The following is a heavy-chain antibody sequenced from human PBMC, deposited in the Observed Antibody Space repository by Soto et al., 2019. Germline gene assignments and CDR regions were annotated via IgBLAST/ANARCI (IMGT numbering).Heavy chain of an antibody. J-gene: IGHJ4*02. D-gene: IGHD3-16*01. CDR2: ISVSGDNI. CDR1: GFSFNSFN. Sequence: PGGSLRLSCLASGFSFNSFNMNWIRRAPGRGLEWVASISVSGDNIYYGDSVRGRFTISRDNSKRSVFLDLNSLRVEDTAVYYCARDLGLLKSLFDYWGQGTLVTVSS. CDR3: ARDLGLLKSLFDY. V-gene: IGHV3-21*01.